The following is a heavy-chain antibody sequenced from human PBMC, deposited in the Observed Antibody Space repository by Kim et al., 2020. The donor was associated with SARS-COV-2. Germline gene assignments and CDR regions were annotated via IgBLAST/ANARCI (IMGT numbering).Heavy chain of an antibody. V-gene: IGHV3-53*01. CDR2: GST. J-gene: IGHJ5*02. Sequence: GSTSSPDSGKGRFTTSRDNSKNTLYLQRNSLRAEDTAVYYGARGRDWFDPWGQGTLVTVSS. CDR3: ARGRDWFDP.